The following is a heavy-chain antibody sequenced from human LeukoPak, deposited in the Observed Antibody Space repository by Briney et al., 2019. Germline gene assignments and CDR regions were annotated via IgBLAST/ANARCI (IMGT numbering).Heavy chain of an antibody. CDR2: VNTDGRTT. V-gene: IGHV3-74*01. D-gene: IGHD2-2*03. J-gene: IGHJ4*02. CDR1: GFTFSSYW. CDR3: SMDLSGAHDY. Sequence: GGSLRLSCAASGFTFSSYWMHWVRQAPGKGLVWVSRVNTDGRTTNYADSVRGRFTISRDNAENTLYLQMNSLRVEATAVYYCSMDLSGAHDYWGQGTLVTVSS.